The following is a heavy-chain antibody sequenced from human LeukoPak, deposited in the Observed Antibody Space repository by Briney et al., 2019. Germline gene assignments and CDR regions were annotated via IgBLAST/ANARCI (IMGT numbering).Heavy chain of an antibody. CDR3: ARAHEYYDSSGYYFGY. CDR1: GYTFTGYY. J-gene: IGHJ4*02. CDR2: INPNSGGT. D-gene: IGHD3-22*01. Sequence: GASVKVSCKASGYTFTGYYMHWVRQDPGQGLEWMGWINPNSGGTNYAQKFQGRVTMTRDTSISTAYMELSRLRSDDTAVYYCARAHEYYDSSGYYFGYWGQGTLVTVSS. V-gene: IGHV1-2*02.